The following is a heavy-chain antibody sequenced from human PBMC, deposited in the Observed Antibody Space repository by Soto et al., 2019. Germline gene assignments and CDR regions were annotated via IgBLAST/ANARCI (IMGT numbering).Heavy chain of an antibody. D-gene: IGHD1-1*01. V-gene: IGHV3-23*05. CDR3: AKDLGGVDTWNDFDY. Sequence: GGSLRLSCAASGFTFGNYAMSWVRQAPGKGLEWVSVIDISGASTRYVDSVKGRFTISRDNSKNTLYLQMNSLRAEDTAIYYCAKDLGGVDTWNDFDYWGQGTLVTVSS. CDR2: IDISGAST. CDR1: GFTFGNYA. J-gene: IGHJ4*02.